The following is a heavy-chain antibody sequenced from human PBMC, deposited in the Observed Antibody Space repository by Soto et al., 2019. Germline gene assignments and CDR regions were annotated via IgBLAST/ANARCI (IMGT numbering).Heavy chain of an antibody. CDR3: ARVNDYGVSDS. CDR2: ISAYNGNT. Sequence: ASVKVSCKASGYTFTSYGISWVRQAPGQGLEGMGWISAYNGNTNYAQKLQGRVTMTTDTSTSTAYMELWMLRPDGTDVYHCARVNDYGVSDSWGQSTLSTVCS. D-gene: IGHD3-10*01. J-gene: IGHJ4*02. CDR1: GYTFTSYG. V-gene: IGHV1-18*01.